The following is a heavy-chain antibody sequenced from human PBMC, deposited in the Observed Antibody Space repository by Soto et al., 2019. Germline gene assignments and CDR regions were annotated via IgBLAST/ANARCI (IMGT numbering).Heavy chain of an antibody. CDR1: GFTFSSYS. D-gene: IGHD5-12*01. Sequence: GGFLRLSCAASGFTFSSYSRNWVRQAPGKGLEWVSSISSSSSYIYYADSVKGRFTISRDNAKNSLYLQMNSLRAEDTAVYYCARANVDMPDYWGQGTLVTVSS. CDR3: ARANVDMPDY. CDR2: ISSSSSYI. J-gene: IGHJ4*02. V-gene: IGHV3-21*01.